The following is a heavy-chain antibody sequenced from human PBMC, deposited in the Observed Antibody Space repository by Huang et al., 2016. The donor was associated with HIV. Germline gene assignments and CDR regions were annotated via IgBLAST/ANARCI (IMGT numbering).Heavy chain of an antibody. CDR2: IYSGGST. CDR3: ARGMVRGVTLNWFDP. J-gene: IGHJ5*02. V-gene: IGHV3-53*02. CDR1: GFTVSSNY. D-gene: IGHD3-10*01. Sequence: EVQLVETGGGLLQPGGSLRLSCAASGFTVSSNYMSWVRQAPGKGREWVSGIYSGGSTDDADSVKGRFTIARDNSKNTLYLQMNSLRAEDTAVYYCARGMVRGVTLNWFDPWGQGTLVTVSS.